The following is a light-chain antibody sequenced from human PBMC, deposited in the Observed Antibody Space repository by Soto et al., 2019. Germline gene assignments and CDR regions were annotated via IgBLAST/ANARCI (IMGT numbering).Light chain of an antibody. CDR1: SSNIGSHT. CDR2: SDN. J-gene: IGLJ2*01. V-gene: IGLV1-44*01. CDR3: ATWDDSLNVVV. Sequence: QSVLTQSPSASGTPGQRVTISCSGSSSNIGSHTVNWYQQLPGTAPKLLIYSDNQRPSGVPDRFSGSKSGTSASLAISGLQSEDEADYYCATWDDSLNVVVFGGGTQLTVL.